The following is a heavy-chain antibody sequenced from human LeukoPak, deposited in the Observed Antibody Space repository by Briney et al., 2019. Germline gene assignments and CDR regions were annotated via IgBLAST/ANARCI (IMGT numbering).Heavy chain of an antibody. J-gene: IGHJ5*02. V-gene: IGHV1-2*02. CDR2: INPNSGGT. CDR3: ARDPNL. Sequence: GQGLEWMGWINPNSGGTNYAQKFRGRVTMTRDTSISTAYMELSRLRSDDTAVYYCARDPNLWGQGTLVTVSS.